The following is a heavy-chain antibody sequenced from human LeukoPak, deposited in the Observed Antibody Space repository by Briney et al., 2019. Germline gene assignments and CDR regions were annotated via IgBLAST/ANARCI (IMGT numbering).Heavy chain of an antibody. Sequence: ASVKVSCKASGYTSTSYAMNWVRQAPGQGLEWMGWINTNTGNPTYAQGFTGRFVFSLDTSVSTAYLQISSLKAEDTAVYYCARDLTYPDYYYYYGMDVWGQGTTVTVSS. CDR3: ARDLTYPDYYYYYGMDV. D-gene: IGHD1-14*01. J-gene: IGHJ6*02. CDR1: GYTSTSYA. CDR2: INTNTGNP. V-gene: IGHV7-4-1*02.